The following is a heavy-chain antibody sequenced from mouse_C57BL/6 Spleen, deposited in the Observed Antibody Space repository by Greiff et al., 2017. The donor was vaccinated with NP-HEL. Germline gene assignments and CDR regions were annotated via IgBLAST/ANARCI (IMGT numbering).Heavy chain of an antibody. D-gene: IGHD3-2*02. Sequence: QVQLQQPGAELVRPGSSVKLSCKASGYTFTSYWMDWVKQRPGQGLEWIGNIYPSDSETHYNQKFKDKATLTVDKSSSTAYMQLSSLTSEDSAVYYCARRRGGQATAYWGQGTLVTVSA. CDR3: ARRRGGQATAY. V-gene: IGHV1-61*01. CDR1: GYTFTSYW. CDR2: IYPSDSET. J-gene: IGHJ3*01.